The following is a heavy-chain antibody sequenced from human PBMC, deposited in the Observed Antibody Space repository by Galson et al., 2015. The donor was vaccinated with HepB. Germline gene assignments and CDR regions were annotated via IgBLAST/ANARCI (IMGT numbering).Heavy chain of an antibody. V-gene: IGHV4-4*07. D-gene: IGHD3-3*01. CDR3: ARGLLESPTLGRPFDV. Sequence: SETLSLTCTVSGGPISHNYLSWVRQSAGGTLEWIGRIYTSGSTKYNPSLERRVTVYLDASKNQFSLNLRSVSAADTAVYYCARGLLESPTLGRPFDVWGPGTRVTVSS. J-gene: IGHJ3*01. CDR1: GGPISHNY. CDR2: IYTSGST.